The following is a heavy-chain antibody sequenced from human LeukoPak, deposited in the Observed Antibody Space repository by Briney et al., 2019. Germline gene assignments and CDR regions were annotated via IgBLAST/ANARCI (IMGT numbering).Heavy chain of an antibody. CDR1: GYTFTGYY. Sequence: GASVKVSCKASGYTFTGYYMHWVRKAPGQGHEWMGWINPNSGGTNYAHKFQGRVTMTRDTSISTAYMELSRLRSDDTAVYYCARAYSYGIDYWGQGTLVTVSS. D-gene: IGHD5-18*01. J-gene: IGHJ4*02. V-gene: IGHV1-2*02. CDR3: ARAYSYGIDY. CDR2: INPNSGGT.